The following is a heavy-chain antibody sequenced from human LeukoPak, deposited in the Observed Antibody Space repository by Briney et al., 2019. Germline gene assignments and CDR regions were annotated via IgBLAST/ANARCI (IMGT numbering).Heavy chain of an antibody. D-gene: IGHD3-3*01. J-gene: IGHJ4*02. CDR2: ISAYNGNT. CDR3: ARDRTFYDFWSGYQADY. CDR1: GYTFTSYG. V-gene: IGHV1-18*01. Sequence: ASVKVSCKASGYTFTSYGISWVRQAPGQGLEWMGWISAYNGNTNYAQKLQGRVTMTTDTSTSTAYMELRSLRSDDTAVYYCARDRTFYDFWSGYQADYWGQGTLVTVSS.